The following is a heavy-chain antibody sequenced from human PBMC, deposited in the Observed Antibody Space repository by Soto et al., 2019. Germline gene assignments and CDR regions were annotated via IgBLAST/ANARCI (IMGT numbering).Heavy chain of an antibody. D-gene: IGHD6-6*01. V-gene: IGHV1-18*01. Sequence: GASVKVSCKASGYTFTSYGISWVRLAPGQGLEWMGWISAYNGNTNYAQKLQGRVTMTTDTSTSTAYMELRSLRSDDTAVYYCARDRPRIAAPGMDVWGQGTTVTVSS. CDR3: ARDRPRIAAPGMDV. J-gene: IGHJ6*02. CDR2: ISAYNGNT. CDR1: GYTFTSYG.